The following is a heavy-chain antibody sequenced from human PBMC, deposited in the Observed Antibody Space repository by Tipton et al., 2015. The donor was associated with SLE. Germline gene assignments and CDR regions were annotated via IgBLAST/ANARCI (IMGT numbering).Heavy chain of an antibody. D-gene: IGHD3-16*01. V-gene: IGHV4-38-2*02. CDR2: SYHRGST. Sequence: TLSLTCTVSGGSMSSGYYWGWIRQPPGKGLEWIGSSYHRGSTYYNPSLKSRVTISVDTSKNQFSLKLSSVTAADTAVYYCAKWAANWGAVDIWGQGTLVTVSS. J-gene: IGHJ3*02. CDR3: AKWAANWGAVDI. CDR1: GGSMSSGYY.